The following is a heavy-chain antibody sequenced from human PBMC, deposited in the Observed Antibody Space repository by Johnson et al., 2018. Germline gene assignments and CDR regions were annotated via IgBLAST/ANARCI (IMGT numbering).Heavy chain of an antibody. CDR3: ARNPPNWGLDDY. D-gene: IGHD7-27*01. CDR2: MSANSGHT. V-gene: IGHV1-8*01. J-gene: IGHJ4*02. Sequence: QVQLVQSGAEVKKPGASVKVSCKASGYTFTSYDINWVRQASGQGLEWMGWMSANSGHTGYAQKFQGSVTLTRNTSISPAYMELGSLGAEDTPVYSGARNPPNWGLDDYWGQGTLVTVSS. CDR1: GYTFTSYD.